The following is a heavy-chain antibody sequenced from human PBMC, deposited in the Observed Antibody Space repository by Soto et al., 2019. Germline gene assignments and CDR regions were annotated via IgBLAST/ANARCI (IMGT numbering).Heavy chain of an antibody. CDR2: IYYSGST. J-gene: IGHJ6*04. CDR3: ASSAAAGTTYGMDV. V-gene: IGHV4-39*01. CDR1: GGSISSSSYY. D-gene: IGHD6-13*01. Sequence: PSETLSLTCTVSGGSISSSSYYWGWIRQPPGKGLEWIGSIYYSGSTYYNPSLKSRVTISVDTSKNQFSLKLSSVTAADTAVYYCASSAAAGTTYGMDVWGKGTTVTVSS.